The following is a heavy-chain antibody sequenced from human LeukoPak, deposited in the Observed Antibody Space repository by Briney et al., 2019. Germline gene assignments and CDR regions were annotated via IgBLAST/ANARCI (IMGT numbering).Heavy chain of an antibody. D-gene: IGHD3-10*01. J-gene: IGHJ4*02. CDR3: ARDPYYFASGSYSDY. Sequence: PGGSLRLSCAASGFTFSSYSMNWVRQAPGKGLEWVSSISSSSSYIDYADSVKGRFTISRDNAKNSLYLQMNSLRAEDTAVYYCARDPYYFASGSYSDYWGQGTLVTVSS. CDR2: ISSSSSYI. CDR1: GFTFSSYS. V-gene: IGHV3-21*01.